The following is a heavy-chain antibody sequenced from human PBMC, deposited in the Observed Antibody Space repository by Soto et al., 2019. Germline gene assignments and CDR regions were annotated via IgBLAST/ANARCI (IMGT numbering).Heavy chain of an antibody. CDR3: AVDRWDGTYGVVAFDI. D-gene: IGHD5-12*01. V-gene: IGHV1-46*01. CDR1: GYTFTSYY. J-gene: IGHJ3*02. CDR2: VNPSGGST. Sequence: ASVKVSCKASGYTFTSYYMHWVRQAPGQGLEWMGIVNPSGGSTSYAQKFQGKVTMTRDTSTSTVYMELSSLRSEDTAVYYCAVDRWDGTYGVVAFDIWGQGTRVTVSS.